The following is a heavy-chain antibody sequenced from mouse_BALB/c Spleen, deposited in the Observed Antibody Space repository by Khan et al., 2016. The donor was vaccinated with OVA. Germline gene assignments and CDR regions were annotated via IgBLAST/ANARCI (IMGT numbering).Heavy chain of an antibody. V-gene: IGHV3-2*02. CDR2: ISYSGST. CDR1: GYSITRGYG. Sequence: EVQLVESGPGLVKPSQSLSLTCTVTGYSITRGYGWNWIRQFPGNKLEWMDYISYSGSTNYNPSLNSRISITRDTSKNQFFLQLNSVTTEDTATYYCARTARIKYWGQGTTRTVSS. J-gene: IGHJ2*01. CDR3: ARTARIKY. D-gene: IGHD1-2*01.